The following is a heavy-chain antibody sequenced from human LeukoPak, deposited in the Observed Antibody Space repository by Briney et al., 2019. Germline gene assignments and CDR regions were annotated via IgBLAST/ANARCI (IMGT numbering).Heavy chain of an antibody. Sequence: PGGSLRLSCAASGFTFSTYSMNWVRQAPGKGLEWVSSISSSGSYINYADSVKGRFTISRDNAKNSLYLQMNSLRAEDTAVYYCASSDYGDHVSFDYWGQGTLVTVSS. J-gene: IGHJ4*02. D-gene: IGHD4-17*01. V-gene: IGHV3-21*01. CDR1: GFTFSTYS. CDR2: ISSSGSYI. CDR3: ASSDYGDHVSFDY.